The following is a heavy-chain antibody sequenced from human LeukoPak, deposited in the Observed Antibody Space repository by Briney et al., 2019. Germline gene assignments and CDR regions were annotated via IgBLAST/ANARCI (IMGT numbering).Heavy chain of an antibody. Sequence: GGSLRPSCAASGFTFSSYGMHWVRQAPGKGLEWVAYIQYDGSNEQYAHSVKGRFRISRDSSKNILYLQMDSLRAEDTAVYYCARGNYGDYVIGWFDPWGQGTLVTVSS. CDR2: IQYDGSNE. D-gene: IGHD4-17*01. V-gene: IGHV3-30*02. J-gene: IGHJ5*02. CDR1: GFTFSSYG. CDR3: ARGNYGDYVIGWFDP.